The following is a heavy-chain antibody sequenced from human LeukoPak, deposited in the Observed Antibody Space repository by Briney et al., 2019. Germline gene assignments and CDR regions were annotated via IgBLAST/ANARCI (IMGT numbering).Heavy chain of an antibody. D-gene: IGHD5-24*01. Sequence: PAGGSLRLSCAASGFTFDDYTMHWVRQAPGKGLEWVSLISWDGGSTYYADSVKGRLHISRDNSQNSLYLQMNSLRTEDTALYYCAKDSRDGYRLDYWGQGTLVTVSS. CDR2: ISWDGGST. CDR3: AKDSRDGYRLDY. CDR1: GFTFDDYT. V-gene: IGHV3-43*01. J-gene: IGHJ4*02.